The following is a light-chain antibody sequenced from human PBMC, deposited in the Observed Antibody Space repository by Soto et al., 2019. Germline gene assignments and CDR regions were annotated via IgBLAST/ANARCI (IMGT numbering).Light chain of an antibody. CDR2: EVT. Sequence: QSVLTQPASVSGTPGQSITISCTGTNSDLGGYDFVSWYQQHPGKAPKLMIYEVTNRPSGVSNRFSGSKSGNTASLTISGLLAEDEAHYYCSSYTSTNWVFGGGTKLTVL. CDR3: SSYTSTNWV. V-gene: IGLV2-14*01. J-gene: IGLJ3*02. CDR1: NSDLGGYDF.